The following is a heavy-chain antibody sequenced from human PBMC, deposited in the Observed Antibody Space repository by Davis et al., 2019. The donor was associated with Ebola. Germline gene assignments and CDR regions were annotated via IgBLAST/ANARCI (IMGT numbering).Heavy chain of an antibody. J-gene: IGHJ4*02. CDR2: MTTGGVT. V-gene: IGHV3-53*01. CDR1: GFTVSSKY. CDR3: ARASGSYYAPYFDY. D-gene: IGHD1-26*01. Sequence: PGGSLRLSCAASGFTVSSKYMSWVRQAPGKGLEWVSLMTTGGVTSYADSVKGRFTISRDNSKNTVYLQMNSLRAEDTAVYYCARASGSYYAPYFDYWGQGTLVTVSS.